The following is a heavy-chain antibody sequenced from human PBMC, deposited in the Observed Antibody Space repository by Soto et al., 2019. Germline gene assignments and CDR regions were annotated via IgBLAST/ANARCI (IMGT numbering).Heavy chain of an antibody. CDR1: GASITAYY. Sequence: PSETLSPTCAVSGASITAYYWAWVRQPPGKGLEYIGHVHNSGRADYNPSLRSRVTISVDTSRNQFSLHLNSVTAADTAVYFCARHENGGTYPLAYWGQGTLVTVSS. V-gene: IGHV4-59*08. D-gene: IGHD1-26*01. J-gene: IGHJ4*02. CDR3: ARHENGGTYPLAY. CDR2: VHNSGRA.